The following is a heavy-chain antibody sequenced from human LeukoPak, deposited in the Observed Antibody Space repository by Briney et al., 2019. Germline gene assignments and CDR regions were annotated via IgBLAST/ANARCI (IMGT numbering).Heavy chain of an antibody. J-gene: IGHJ4*02. CDR3: ARGGEDY. CDR1: GESFSGYY. V-gene: IGHV4-34*01. CDR2: INHSGST. Sequence: SETLSLTCAVYGESFSGYYWSWIRQPPGKGLEWIGEINHSGSTNYNPSLKSRVTISVDTSKNQFSLKLSSVTAADTAVYYCARGGEDYWGQGTLVTVSS.